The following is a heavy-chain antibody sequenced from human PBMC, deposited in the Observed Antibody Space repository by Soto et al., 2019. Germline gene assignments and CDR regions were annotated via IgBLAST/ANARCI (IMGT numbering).Heavy chain of an antibody. CDR2: ISYGGIT. V-gene: IGHV4-31*03. D-gene: IGHD3-9*01. CDR3: ARDLEGVVTGRGAFAV. Sequence: QVRLQESVQGLVRPSQTLSLICTVSGTSIRHDNFYWSFLRQRPGTGLEWLGYISYGGITFYNPSLESRLFMSVDPSNNKFSLNLKSVTAADTAMYCCARDLEGVVTGRGAFAVWGPGTLVNVSS. CDR1: GTSIRHDNFY. J-gene: IGHJ3*01.